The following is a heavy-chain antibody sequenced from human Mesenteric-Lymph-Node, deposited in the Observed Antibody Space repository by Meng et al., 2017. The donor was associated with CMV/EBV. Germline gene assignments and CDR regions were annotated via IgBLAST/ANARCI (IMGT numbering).Heavy chain of an antibody. CDR3: AREVIGGDDLDLLFVDY. CDR2: ISSSSSYI. V-gene: IGHV3-21*04. Sequence: GESLKISCAASGFTFSSYSMNWVRQAPGKGLEWVSSISSSSSYIYYADSVKGRFTISRDNAKNSLYLQMNSLRGEDTGLYYCAREVIGGDDLDLLFVDYWGRGSLVTVSS. J-gene: IGHJ4*02. D-gene: IGHD2-21*01. CDR1: GFTFSSYS.